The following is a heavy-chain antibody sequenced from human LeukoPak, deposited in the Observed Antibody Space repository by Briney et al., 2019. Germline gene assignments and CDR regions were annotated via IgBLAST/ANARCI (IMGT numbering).Heavy chain of an antibody. CDR3: ARVSSSGWYFYFDY. CDR1: GESVSSHY. V-gene: IGHV4-59*02. Sequence: SETLSLTCNVSGESVSSHYWSWTRQSPGKGLEWIGYITNSGTTKFNPSLKSRVTISRDTSKNQTSLRLSSVTAADTAVYYCARVSSSGWYFYFDYWGQGTLVTVSS. D-gene: IGHD6-19*01. J-gene: IGHJ4*02. CDR2: ITNSGTT.